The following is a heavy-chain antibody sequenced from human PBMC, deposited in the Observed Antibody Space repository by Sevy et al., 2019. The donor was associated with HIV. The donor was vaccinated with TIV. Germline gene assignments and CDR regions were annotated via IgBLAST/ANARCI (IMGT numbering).Heavy chain of an antibody. CDR1: GFTFSSYW. J-gene: IGHJ3*02. D-gene: IGHD3-16*02. CDR2: IKQDGSEK. CDR3: ARIDVDAYYDYVWGSYRPGDAFDI. Sequence: GGSLRLSCAASGFTFSSYWMSWVRQAPGKGLEWVANIKQDGSEKYYVDSVKGRFTISRDNAKNSLYLQMNSLGAEDTAVYYCARIDVDAYYDYVWGSYRPGDAFDIWGQGTMVTVSS. V-gene: IGHV3-7*03.